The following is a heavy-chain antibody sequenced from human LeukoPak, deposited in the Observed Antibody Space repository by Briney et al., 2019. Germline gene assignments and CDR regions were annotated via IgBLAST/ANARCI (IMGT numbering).Heavy chain of an antibody. V-gene: IGHV1-3*01. CDR3: ARDSGGPVNAFDI. Sequence: ASVKVSCKASGYTFTSYATHWVRQAPGQRLEWMGWINAGNGNSKYSQKFQGRVTITRDTSASTAYMELSSLRSEDTAVYYCARDSGGPVNAFDIWGQGTMVTVSS. CDR2: INAGNGNS. J-gene: IGHJ3*02. D-gene: IGHD3-10*01. CDR1: GYTFTSYA.